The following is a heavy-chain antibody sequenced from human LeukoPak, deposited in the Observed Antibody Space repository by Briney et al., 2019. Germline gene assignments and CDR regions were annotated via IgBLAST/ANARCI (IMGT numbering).Heavy chain of an antibody. V-gene: IGHV3-23*01. CDR1: GFTFSSYA. CDR3: AKDQSDSSGYSELYYFDY. D-gene: IGHD3-22*01. J-gene: IGHJ4*02. Sequence: GGSLRLSCAASGFTFSSYAMSWVRQAPGKGLEWVSAISGSGGSTYYADSVKGRFTISRDNSKNTLYLQMNSLRAEDTAVYYCAKDQSDSSGYSELYYFDYWGQGTLVTVSS. CDR2: ISGSGGST.